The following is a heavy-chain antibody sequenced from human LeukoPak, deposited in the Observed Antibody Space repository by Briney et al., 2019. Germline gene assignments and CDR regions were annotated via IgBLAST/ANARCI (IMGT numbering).Heavy chain of an antibody. CDR1: GGSISGYF. CDR3: VRSKSGAYGWFDP. D-gene: IGHD2-15*01. J-gene: IGHJ5*02. CDR2: IYYTGNT. Sequence: PSETLSFTCTVSGGSISGYFWTWIRQPPGKGLEWIGYIYYTGNTNYNPSLKSRVTISIDTSKNQFSLNVNSVTAADTAVYYCVRSKSGAYGWFDPWGPGTLVTVSS. V-gene: IGHV4-59*01.